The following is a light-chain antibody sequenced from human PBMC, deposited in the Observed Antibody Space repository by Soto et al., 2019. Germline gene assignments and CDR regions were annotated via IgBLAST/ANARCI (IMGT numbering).Light chain of an antibody. Sequence: QSALTQPPSASGSPGQSVTISCTGTSSDVGGYKYVSWYQQYPGKAPKLMIYAVNKRPSGVPDRFSGSKSGNTAPLTVPGLQAEDEADYYCSAYAGSNNYVFGTGTKLTVL. V-gene: IGLV2-8*01. CDR1: SSDVGGYKY. CDR3: SAYAGSNNYV. J-gene: IGLJ1*01. CDR2: AVN.